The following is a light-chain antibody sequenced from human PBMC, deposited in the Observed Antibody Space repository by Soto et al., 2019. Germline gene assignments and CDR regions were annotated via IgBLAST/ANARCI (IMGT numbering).Light chain of an antibody. Sequence: QSALTQPASVSGSPGQSITISCTGTSSDVGGYNCVSWYQQHPGKAPKLMIYDVSYRPSGVSNRFSGSKSGNTASLTISGLQAEDEADYYCSSYTSSSTYVFGTGTKVTVL. V-gene: IGLV2-14*03. CDR2: DVS. J-gene: IGLJ1*01. CDR3: SSYTSSSTYV. CDR1: SSDVGGYNC.